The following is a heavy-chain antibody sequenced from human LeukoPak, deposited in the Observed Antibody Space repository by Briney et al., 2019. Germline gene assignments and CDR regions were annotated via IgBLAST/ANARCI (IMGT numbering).Heavy chain of an antibody. V-gene: IGHV4-34*01. CDR1: GGSFSGYY. CDR3: ARGSLYTAMVNWFDP. CDR2: INHSGST. J-gene: IGHJ5*02. D-gene: IGHD5-18*01. Sequence: SETLSLTCVVYGGSFSGYYWTWIRQPPGKGLEWIGEINHSGSTNYNPSLKSRVTISVDTSKNQFSLKLSSVTAADTAVYYCARGSLYTAMVNWFDPWGQGTLVTVSS.